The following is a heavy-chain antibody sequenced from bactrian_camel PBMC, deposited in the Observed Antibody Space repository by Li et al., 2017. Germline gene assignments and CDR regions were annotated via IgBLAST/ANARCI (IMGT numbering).Heavy chain of an antibody. Sequence: QVQLVESGGDSVQVGGSLKLSCTGAGDMFSMCGMGWYRQSLGKERELVASFNSDDGHTEYADFVKGRFTVSQDNAKGTLFLQMNNLKTEDTALYSCGPILSPGSARCYYEDYNPGQGTQVTVS. CDR1: GDMFSMCG. V-gene: IGHV3S54*01. D-gene: IGHD2*01. CDR2: FNSDDGHT. J-gene: IGHJ4*01.